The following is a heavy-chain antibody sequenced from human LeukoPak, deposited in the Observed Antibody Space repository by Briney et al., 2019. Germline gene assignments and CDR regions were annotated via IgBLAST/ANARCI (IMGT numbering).Heavy chain of an antibody. V-gene: IGHV3-33*08. CDR3: AREDRYYGMDV. CDR1: GFTFSSYG. CDR2: IWYDGSNK. J-gene: IGHJ6*02. Sequence: GGSLRLSCAASGFTFSSYGMHWVRQAPGKGLEWVAVIWYDGSNKYYADSVKGRFTISRDNSKNTLYLQMNSLRAEDTAVCYCAREDRYYGMDVWGQGTTVTVSS.